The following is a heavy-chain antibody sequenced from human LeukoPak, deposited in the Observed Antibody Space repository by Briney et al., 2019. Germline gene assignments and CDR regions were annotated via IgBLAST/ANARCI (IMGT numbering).Heavy chain of an antibody. Sequence: SVNVSCKASGYPLTSYCTDWVRQAPGRGLEWMGWICAYNGDTNYAQNLQGRVTMTTDTPTDTVYMELRSLRSDDTAVYYCARDGLSYTNPNNWFVPWGQGTLVTVSS. J-gene: IGHJ5*02. CDR2: ICAYNGDT. CDR1: GYPLTSYC. CDR3: ARDGLSYTNPNNWFVP. D-gene: IGHD2-2*02. V-gene: IGHV1-18*01.